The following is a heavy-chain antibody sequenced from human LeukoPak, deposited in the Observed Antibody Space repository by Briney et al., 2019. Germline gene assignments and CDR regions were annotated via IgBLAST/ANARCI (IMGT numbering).Heavy chain of an antibody. CDR1: GYSISSGYY. Sequence: SETLSLTCTVSGYSISSGYYWGWIRQPPGKGMEWIGSIFHSGSTYYNPSLKSRVTISVDTSKNQFSLKLSSVTAADTAVYYCARPGITMVRGANYFDYWGQGTLVTVSS. CDR2: IFHSGST. CDR3: ARPGITMVRGANYFDY. J-gene: IGHJ4*02. D-gene: IGHD3-10*01. V-gene: IGHV4-38-2*02.